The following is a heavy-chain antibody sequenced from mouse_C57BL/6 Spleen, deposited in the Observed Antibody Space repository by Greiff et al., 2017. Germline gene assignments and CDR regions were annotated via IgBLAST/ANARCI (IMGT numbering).Heavy chain of an antibody. J-gene: IGHJ2*01. CDR1: GYSFTDYN. D-gene: IGHD1-1*01. CDR3: ARSYYCGSSNDYFDY. V-gene: IGHV1-39*01. CDR2: INPNYGTT. Sequence: VQLQQSGPELVKPGASVKISCKASGYSFTDYNMNWVKQSNGKSLEWIGVINPNYGTTNYNQKFKGKATLTVDQSSSTAYMQPNSLTSADSAVYACARSYYCGSSNDYFDYWGQGTTLTVSS.